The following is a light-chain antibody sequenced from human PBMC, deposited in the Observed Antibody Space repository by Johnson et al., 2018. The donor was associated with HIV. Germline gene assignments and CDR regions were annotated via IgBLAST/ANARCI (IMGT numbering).Light chain of an antibody. V-gene: IGLV1-51*01. CDR1: SSNIGRNY. CDR3: GTWDSSLSGYV. CDR2: DNS. Sequence: QSVLTQPPSVSAAPGQKVTISCSGSSSNIGRNYVSWYQHLPGTAPKLLVYDNSKRPSGIPDRFSAPKSGTSATLGITALQTGDEADYYCGTWDSSLSGYVFGTGTKVTVL. J-gene: IGLJ1*01.